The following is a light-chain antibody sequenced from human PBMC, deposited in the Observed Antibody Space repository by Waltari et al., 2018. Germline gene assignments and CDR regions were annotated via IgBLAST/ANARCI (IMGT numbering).Light chain of an antibody. CDR1: QSINSY. CDR3: QQRRDWPLS. Sequence: EIVLTQSPATLSLSPGERATLSCRASQSINSYLAWYQQKPGQAPRRLIYDASNMATGIPARFSGSGSGTYFTLTISSLEPEDYAVYYCQQRRDWPLSFGGGTKVEIK. CDR2: DAS. V-gene: IGKV3-11*01. J-gene: IGKJ4*01.